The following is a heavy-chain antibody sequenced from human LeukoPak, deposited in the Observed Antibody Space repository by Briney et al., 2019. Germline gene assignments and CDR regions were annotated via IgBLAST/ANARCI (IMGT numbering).Heavy chain of an antibody. CDR2: INHSGST. V-gene: IGHV4-34*01. D-gene: IGHD3-22*01. CDR1: GGSFSGYY. CDR3: ARVTMIRDYNYMDV. J-gene: IGHJ6*03. Sequence: SETLSLTCAVYGGSFSGYYWSWIRQPPGKGLEWIGEINHSGSTNYNPSLKSRVTISVDTSKNQFSLKLSSVTAADTAVYYCARVTMIRDYNYMDVWGKGTTVTVSS.